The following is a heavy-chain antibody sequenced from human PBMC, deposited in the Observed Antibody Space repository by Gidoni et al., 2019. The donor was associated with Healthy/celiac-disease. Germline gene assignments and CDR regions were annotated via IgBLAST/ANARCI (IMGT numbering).Heavy chain of an antibody. Sequence: FKESRPVLGKPTETLTLTCTVSGFSLSNARMGVSWIRQPPGKALEWLAHIFSNDEKSYSTSLKSRLTISKDTSKSQVVLTMTNMDPVDTATYYCARTYYDSSGLYFDYWGQGTLVTVSS. J-gene: IGHJ4*02. CDR2: IFSNDEK. CDR1: GFSLSNARMG. CDR3: ARTYYDSSGLYFDY. D-gene: IGHD3-22*01. V-gene: IGHV2-26*01.